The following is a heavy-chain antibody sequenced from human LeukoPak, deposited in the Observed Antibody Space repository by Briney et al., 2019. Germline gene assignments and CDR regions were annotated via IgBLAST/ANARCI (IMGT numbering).Heavy chain of an antibody. CDR1: GFTFSSYA. CDR3: ARGSYGMDV. Sequence: GGSLRLSCAASGFTFSSYAMHWVRQAPGKGLEWVAVISYDGSNKYYADSVKGRFTISRDNSKNTLYLQMNSLRAEDTAVYYCARGSYGMDVWGQGTTVTVSS. J-gene: IGHJ6*02. CDR2: ISYDGSNK. V-gene: IGHV3-30*04.